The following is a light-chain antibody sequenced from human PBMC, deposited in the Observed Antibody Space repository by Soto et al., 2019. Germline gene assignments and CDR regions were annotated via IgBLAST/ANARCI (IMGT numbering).Light chain of an antibody. J-gene: IGKJ5*01. CDR1: QSVSTN. Sequence: EIVLTQSPCTLSVSPGDRVTLSCRASQSVSTNLTWYQQKPGQAPRLLIYGASTRATGIPAGFSGSGSGTEFTLTITSLQSEDFAVYYCQQRSNWPPITFGQGTRLEIK. CDR2: GAS. CDR3: QQRSNWPPIT. V-gene: IGKV3-15*01.